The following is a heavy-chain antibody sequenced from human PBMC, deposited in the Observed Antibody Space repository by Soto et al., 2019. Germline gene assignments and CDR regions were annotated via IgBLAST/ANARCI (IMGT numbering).Heavy chain of an antibody. J-gene: IGHJ4*02. CDR1: GFTFSNNW. D-gene: IGHD6-13*01. Sequence: GGSLRLSCAASGFTFSNNWMHWVRQAPGKGLVWVSRINNDGSSTNYADSVRGRFTIARDNARNTLYLEMNSLRAEDTAVYYCAREGYGRSFDYWGQGTLVTVSS. CDR3: AREGYGRSFDY. V-gene: IGHV3-74*01. CDR2: INNDGSST.